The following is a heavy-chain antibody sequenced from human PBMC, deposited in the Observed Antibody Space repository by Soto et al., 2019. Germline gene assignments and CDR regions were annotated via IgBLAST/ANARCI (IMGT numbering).Heavy chain of an antibody. Sequence: ASVKVSCKASGYTFTCYYMHWVRQAPGQGLEWMGWINPNSGGTNYAQKFQGWVTMTRDTSISTAYMELSRLRSDDTAVYYCARDCAAGYSGYDLCDWGQGTLVTVSS. CDR2: INPNSGGT. CDR3: ARDCAAGYSGYDLCD. J-gene: IGHJ4*02. CDR1: GYTFTCYY. D-gene: IGHD5-12*01. V-gene: IGHV1-2*04.